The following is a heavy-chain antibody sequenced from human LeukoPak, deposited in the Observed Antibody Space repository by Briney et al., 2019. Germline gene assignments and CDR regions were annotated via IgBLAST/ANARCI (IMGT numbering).Heavy chain of an antibody. CDR3: ARELAYCGGDCYVYFDY. CDR1: GDSVSSDNFY. CDR2: VYYAGST. Sequence: SETLSLTCTVSGDSVSSDNFYWAWIRQPPGKALEWIGSVYYAGSTYYNPSLKRRVSISIDTSRNQFSLNLNSVTAADTAIYYCARELAYCGGDCYVYFDYWGQGTLVPVSS. D-gene: IGHD2-21*02. J-gene: IGHJ4*02. V-gene: IGHV4-39*07.